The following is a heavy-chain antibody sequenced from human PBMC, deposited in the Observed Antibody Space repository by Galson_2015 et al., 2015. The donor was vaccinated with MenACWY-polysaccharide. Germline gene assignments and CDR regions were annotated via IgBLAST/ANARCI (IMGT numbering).Heavy chain of an antibody. Sequence: CTVSGGSVSSVTYYWAWLRQPPGEGLEWIGFIYYSGRTNYNPSLKSRVTISLDTSNNQFSLRLSSVTAADTAVYYCASEEIRGGSFGWFDPWGQGSLVTVSS. CDR3: ASEEIRGGSFGWFDP. V-gene: IGHV4-61*01. CDR1: GGSVSSVTYY. CDR2: IYYSGRT. J-gene: IGHJ5*02. D-gene: IGHD3-10*01.